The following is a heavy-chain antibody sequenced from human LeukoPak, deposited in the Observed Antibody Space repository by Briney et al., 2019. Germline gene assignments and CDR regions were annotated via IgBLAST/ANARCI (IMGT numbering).Heavy chain of an antibody. CDR2: IYYSGST. V-gene: IGHV4-39*01. Sequence: PSETLSLTCTVSGGSISSSSYYWGWIRQPPGKGLEWIGSIYYSGSTYYNPSLKSRVTISVDTSKNQFSLKLSSVTAADTAVYYCARAYDSSGYYGYYYYYYMDVWGKGTTVTISS. D-gene: IGHD3-22*01. CDR1: GGSISSSSYY. CDR3: ARAYDSSGYYGYYYYYYMDV. J-gene: IGHJ6*03.